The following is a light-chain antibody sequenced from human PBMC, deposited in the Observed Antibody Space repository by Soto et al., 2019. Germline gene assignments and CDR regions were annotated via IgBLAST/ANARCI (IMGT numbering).Light chain of an antibody. CDR1: SYNIGAGYD. CDR3: QSSDSSLSGSVV. J-gene: IGLJ2*01. Sequence: QSALTQPPSVSGAPGQRVTISCAGSSYNIGAGYDVNWYQQLPGRAPKLLIYDDNNRPSGVPDRFSGSKSATSASLAITGLQAEDEANYYCQSSDSSLSGSVVFGGGTKVTVL. V-gene: IGLV1-40*01. CDR2: DDN.